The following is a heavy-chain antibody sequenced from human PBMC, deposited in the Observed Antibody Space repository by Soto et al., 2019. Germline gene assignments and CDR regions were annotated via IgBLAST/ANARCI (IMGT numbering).Heavy chain of an antibody. CDR3: ARGILLWFGGSPKALYFDY. J-gene: IGHJ4*02. Sequence: QVQLQQWGAGLLKPSETLSLTCAVYGGSFSGYYWSWIRQPPGKGLEWIGEITHSGSTNYNPSLKSRVTISVDTAKNQLSLKLTSVTAAATAVYYCARGILLWFGGSPKALYFDYWGRGTLVTVSS. CDR1: GGSFSGYY. V-gene: IGHV4-34*01. CDR2: ITHSGST. D-gene: IGHD3-10*01.